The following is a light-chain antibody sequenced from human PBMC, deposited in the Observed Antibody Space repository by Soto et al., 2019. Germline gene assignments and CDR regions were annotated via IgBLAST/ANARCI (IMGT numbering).Light chain of an antibody. Sequence: QSALAQPASVSGSPGQSITISCTGTSDDVGAYNSVSWYQQLPHKAPQVILYKGTQRPSGVSSRFSGSTSGNAASLTISGLQADDEADYFCCSSAPESTYVFGTGTKVTV. V-gene: IGLV2-23*01. CDR3: CSSAPESTYV. J-gene: IGLJ1*01. CDR1: SDDVGAYNS. CDR2: KGT.